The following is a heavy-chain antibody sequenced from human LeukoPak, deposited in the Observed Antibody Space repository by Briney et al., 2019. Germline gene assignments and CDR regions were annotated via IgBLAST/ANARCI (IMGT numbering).Heavy chain of an antibody. Sequence: GESLKISCEGSGYSFTTYWIGWVRQMPGKGLEWMGIIYPGDSDTKYSPSFQGQVTMSVDKSINTAYLQWSSLKASDTAVYYCTRQGMYSSSWYNYWGQGTLVTVSS. J-gene: IGHJ4*02. CDR1: GYSFTTYW. CDR2: IYPGDSDT. CDR3: TRQGMYSSSWYNY. V-gene: IGHV5-51*01. D-gene: IGHD6-13*01.